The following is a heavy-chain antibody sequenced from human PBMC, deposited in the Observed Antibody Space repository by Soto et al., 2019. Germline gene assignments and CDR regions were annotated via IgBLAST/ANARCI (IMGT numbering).Heavy chain of an antibody. Sequence: SETLSLTCTVSGGSISSSSYYWGWIRQPPGKGLEWIGSIYYSGSTYCNPSLKSRVTISVDTSKNQFSLKLSSVTAADTAVYYCARLEARTGTAYYFDYWGQGTLVTVS. CDR3: ARLEARTGTAYYFDY. D-gene: IGHD1-1*01. V-gene: IGHV4-39*01. CDR2: IYYSGST. J-gene: IGHJ4*02. CDR1: GGSISSSSYY.